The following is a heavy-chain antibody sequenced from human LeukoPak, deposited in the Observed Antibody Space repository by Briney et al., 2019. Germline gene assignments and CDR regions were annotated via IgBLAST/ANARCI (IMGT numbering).Heavy chain of an antibody. CDR2: IYTSGST. Sequence: PSETLSLTCTASGASISSYSLSWIRQAAGKGLEWVGCIYTSGSTNYNPSLKSRVSISVDTSKHQFSLLLISVTAADTAVYYCARVARGGYDPCDYWGQGTLVTVSS. J-gene: IGHJ4*02. D-gene: IGHD5-12*01. CDR1: GASISSYS. V-gene: IGHV4-4*07. CDR3: ARVARGGYDPCDY.